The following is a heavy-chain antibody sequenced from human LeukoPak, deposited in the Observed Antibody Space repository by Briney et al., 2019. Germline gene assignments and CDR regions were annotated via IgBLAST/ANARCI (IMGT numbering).Heavy chain of an antibody. V-gene: IGHV4-4*07. J-gene: IGHJ5*02. CDR3: ARGARLPDDGNWFDP. D-gene: IGHD4-11*01. Sequence: SETLSLTCTVSGGSISSYYWSWIRQPAGKGLEWIGRIYASGSTNYNPSLKSRVTMSVDTSKNQFSLKLSSVTAADTAVYYCARGARLPDDGNWFDPWGQGTLVTVSS. CDR2: IYASGST. CDR1: GGSISSYY.